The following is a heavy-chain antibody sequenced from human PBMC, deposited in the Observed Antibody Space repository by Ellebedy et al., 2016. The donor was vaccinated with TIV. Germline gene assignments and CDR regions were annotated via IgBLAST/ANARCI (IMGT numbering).Heavy chain of an antibody. CDR1: LGTFSSYA. D-gene: IGHD6-13*01. V-gene: IGHV1-69*04. CDR2: IIPILGIT. J-gene: IGHJ4*02. Sequence: AASVKVSCQASLGTFSSYAISWVRQPPGQGLEWMGRIIPILGITNYAQKFQGRVTITADKSTSTAYMELSSLRSEDTAVYYCASVAADGINPFDYWGQGTLVTVSS. CDR3: ASVAADGINPFDY.